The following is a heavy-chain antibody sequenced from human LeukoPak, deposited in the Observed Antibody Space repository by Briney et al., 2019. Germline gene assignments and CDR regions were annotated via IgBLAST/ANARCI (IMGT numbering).Heavy chain of an antibody. V-gene: IGHV3-11*04. CDR2: ISSSDNTI. Sequence: GGSLRLSCAASGFTFSDYYMSWIRQAPGKGLEWVSYISSSDNTIYYADSVKGRFTISRDNAKNSLYLQMNSLRAEDTAVYYCAKDGGIQLLFGNPAYYFDYWGQGTLVTVSS. CDR3: AKDGGIQLLFGNPAYYFDY. CDR1: GFTFSDYY. D-gene: IGHD3-10*02. J-gene: IGHJ4*02.